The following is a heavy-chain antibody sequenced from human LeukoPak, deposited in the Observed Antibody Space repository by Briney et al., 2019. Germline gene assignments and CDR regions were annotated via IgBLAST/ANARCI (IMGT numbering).Heavy chain of an antibody. J-gene: IGHJ4*02. CDR1: GYTFTSYG. D-gene: IGHD3-3*01. V-gene: IGHV1-18*01. Sequence: ASVKVSCKASGYTFTSYGISWVRQAPGQGLEWMGWMSGSNGNTNYEQKLQGRVTMTTDTSTSTAYMELRSLRSDDTAVYYCARHPKDFWSDYYSAQISDYWGPGTLVTVSS. CDR2: MSGSNGNT. CDR3: ARHPKDFWSDYYSAQISDY.